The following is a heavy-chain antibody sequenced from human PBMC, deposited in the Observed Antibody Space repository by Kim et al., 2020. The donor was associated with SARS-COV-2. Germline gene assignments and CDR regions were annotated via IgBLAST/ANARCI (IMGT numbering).Heavy chain of an antibody. J-gene: IGHJ6*02. CDR3: ARDGVVPAAITYYGMDV. Sequence: SVKVSCKASGGTFSSYAISWVRQAPGQGLEWMGRIIPILGIANYAQKFQGRVTITADKSTSTAYMELSSLRSEDTAVYYCARDGVVPAAITYYGMDVWGQGTTVTVSS. CDR1: GGTFSSYA. V-gene: IGHV1-69*04. CDR2: IIPILGIA. D-gene: IGHD2-2*01.